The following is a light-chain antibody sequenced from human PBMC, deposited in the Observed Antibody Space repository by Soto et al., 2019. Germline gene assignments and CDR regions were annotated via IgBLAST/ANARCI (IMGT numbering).Light chain of an antibody. Sequence: DIQVTQSPSSLSASVGGRVTITCRASQGIRNDLGWYQQKPGKAPKRLIYSSSNLQSGVPSRFSGSGSATEFILTISSLQPDDSETYYSLQHHSFHREFGQGTKVDI. V-gene: IGKV1-17*01. CDR2: SSS. CDR3: LQHHSFHRE. CDR1: QGIRND. J-gene: IGKJ1*01.